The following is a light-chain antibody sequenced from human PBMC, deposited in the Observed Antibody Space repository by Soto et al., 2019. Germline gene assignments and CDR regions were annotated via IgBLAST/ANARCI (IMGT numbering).Light chain of an antibody. CDR2: DTS. V-gene: IGKV3-20*01. J-gene: IGKJ5*01. CDR3: QQYGTSEII. CDR1: QSLTNSL. Sequence: EFVLTQSPCTLSLSPGGRATRSCMSSQSLTNSLIAWYQQRPGQAPRLIIYDTSSRASGIPDRFSGSGSGTDFTLTISRLETEDFAVFYCQQYGTSEIIFGQGTRLEI.